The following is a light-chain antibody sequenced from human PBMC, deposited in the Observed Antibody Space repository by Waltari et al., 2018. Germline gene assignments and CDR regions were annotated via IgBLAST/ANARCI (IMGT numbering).Light chain of an antibody. CDR3: QQYYSTPRT. CDR1: QSVLYSSNTKNS. CDR2: WAS. J-gene: IGKJ1*01. Sequence: DIVMTQSPDSLAVSLGERATINCKSSQSVLYSSNTKNSLAWYQKTPGQPPKLLIYWASTRESGVPDRFSGSGSGTDFTLTISSLQAEDVAVYYCQQYYSTPRTFGQGTKVEIK. V-gene: IGKV4-1*01.